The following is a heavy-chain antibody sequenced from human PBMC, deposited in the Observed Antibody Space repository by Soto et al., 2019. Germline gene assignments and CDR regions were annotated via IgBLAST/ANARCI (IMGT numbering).Heavy chain of an antibody. J-gene: IGHJ6*02. CDR2: IIPIFGTA. D-gene: IGHD6-13*01. CDR3: ARDDHSRIAAADPDAYYYYYGMDV. CDR1: GGTFSSYA. Sequence: ASVKVSCKASGGTFSSYAISWVRQAPGQGLEWMGGIIPIFGTANYAQKFQGRVTITADESTSTAYMELSSLRSEDTAVYYCARDDHSRIAAADPDAYYYYYGMDVWGQGTTVTVSS. V-gene: IGHV1-69*13.